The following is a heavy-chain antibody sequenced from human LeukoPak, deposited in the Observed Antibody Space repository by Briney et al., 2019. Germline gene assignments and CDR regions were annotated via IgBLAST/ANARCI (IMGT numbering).Heavy chain of an antibody. V-gene: IGHV5-51*01. J-gene: IGHJ4*02. CDR1: GYSFTYYW. CDR3: ARLRGYSKGPIDY. Sequence: GASLQISCKGSGYSFTYYWIGWVRQMPGKGLEWMGIIYPGDSDTRYSPSFQGQVTISADKSISTAYLQWSSLKASDTAMYYCARLRGYSKGPIDYWGQGTLVTVSS. CDR2: IYPGDSDT. D-gene: IGHD4-11*01.